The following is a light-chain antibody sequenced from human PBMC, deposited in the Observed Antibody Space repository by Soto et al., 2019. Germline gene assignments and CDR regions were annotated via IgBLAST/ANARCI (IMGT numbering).Light chain of an antibody. CDR1: QSVTSSY. J-gene: IGKJ1*01. Sequence: EIVLTQSPGTRSLSPGERVTLSCRASQSVTSSYLAWYQQKRGQAPRLLIYGASNRATGIPDRFSGSGSGTDFTLTISRLEPEDFAVYYCQQYVSSVWTFGQGTKVEIK. V-gene: IGKV3-20*01. CDR2: GAS. CDR3: QQYVSSVWT.